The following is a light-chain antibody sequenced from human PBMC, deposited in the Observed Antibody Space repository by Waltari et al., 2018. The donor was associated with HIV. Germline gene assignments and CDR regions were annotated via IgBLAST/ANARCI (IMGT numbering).Light chain of an antibody. J-gene: IGKJ1*01. CDR3: QQSYSTLWT. CDR2: AAS. Sequence: DIQMTQSPSSLYASVGDRVTITCRASQSISSYLNWYQQKPGKAPKLLIYAASSLQSGVPSRFSGSGSGTDFTLTISSLQPEDFATYYCQQSYSTLWTFGQGTKGEIK. V-gene: IGKV1-39*01. CDR1: QSISSY.